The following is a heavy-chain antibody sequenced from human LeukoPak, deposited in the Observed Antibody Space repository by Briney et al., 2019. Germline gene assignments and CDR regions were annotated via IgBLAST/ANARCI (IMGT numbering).Heavy chain of an antibody. CDR1: GFTFSTYW. J-gene: IGHJ4*02. D-gene: IGHD1-26*01. Sequence: PGGSLRLSCAVSGFTFSTYWMHWVRQAPGKGLVWVSRINTDGSLINYADSVKGRFTMSRDNSKNTLYLRMSSLRAEDTAVYYCARIIVGATGIDYWGQGTLVTVSS. CDR2: INTDGSLI. V-gene: IGHV3-74*01. CDR3: ARIIVGATGIDY.